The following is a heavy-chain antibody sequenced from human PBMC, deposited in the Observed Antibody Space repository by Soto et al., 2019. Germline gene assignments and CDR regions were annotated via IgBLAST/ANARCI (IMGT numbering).Heavy chain of an antibody. J-gene: IGHJ4*02. CDR2: IYYSGST. V-gene: IGHV4-39*07. Sequence: QLQLQESGPGLVKPSETLSLTCTVSGGSISSSSYYWGWIRQPPGKGLEWIGSIYYSGSTYYNPSLKSGVTISVDTSKNQFSLKLSSVTDADTAVYCCARDYYSISLGQNCWGRGTLVTVSS. D-gene: IGHD6-6*01. CDR3: ARDYYSISLGQNC. CDR1: GGSISSSSYY.